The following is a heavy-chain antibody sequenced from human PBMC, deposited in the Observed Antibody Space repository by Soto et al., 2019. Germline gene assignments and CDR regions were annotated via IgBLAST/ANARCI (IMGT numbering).Heavy chain of an antibody. CDR1: GFTFSSYS. V-gene: IGHV3-48*01. CDR3: ARGSTVTTALSGY. Sequence: EVQLVESGGGLVQPGGSLRLSCVVSGFTFSSYSMNWVRQAPGKGLEWVSDISRSGGTIYYADSVKGRFTISRDNAKNSLLLQTTSLRAEDTSVYFCARGSTVTTALSGYWGQGILVTVSS. J-gene: IGHJ4*02. CDR2: ISRSGGTI. D-gene: IGHD4-17*01.